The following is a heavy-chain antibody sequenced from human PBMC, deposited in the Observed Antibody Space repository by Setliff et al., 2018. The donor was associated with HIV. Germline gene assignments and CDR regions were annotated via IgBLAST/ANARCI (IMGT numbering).Heavy chain of an antibody. CDR2: MTPYSGNT. CDR1: GYNFTSHD. CDR3: ARVGSYWTQFDY. Sequence: GASVKVSCKASGYNFTSHDINWVRQAAGHGLEWMGWMTPYSGNTGYAQKFQGRVSMTRNTSISTAYMELSSLRSEDTAVYYCARVGSYWTQFDYWGQGTLVTVSS. J-gene: IGHJ4*01. V-gene: IGHV1-8*01. D-gene: IGHD2-15*01.